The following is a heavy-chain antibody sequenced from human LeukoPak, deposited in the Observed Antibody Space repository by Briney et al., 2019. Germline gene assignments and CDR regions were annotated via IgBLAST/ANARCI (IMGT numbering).Heavy chain of an antibody. CDR2: IYYSGST. V-gene: IGHV4-59*01. CDR1: GGSISSYY. J-gene: IGHJ3*01. CDR3: ARPNITSYYDSRGYDAFDV. Sequence: SETLSLTCTVSGGSISSYYWSWIRQPPGKGLEWIGYIYYSGSTNYNPSLKSRVTISVDTSKNQFSLKLSSVTAADTAVYYCARPNITSYYDSRGYDAFDVWGQGTMVTVYS. D-gene: IGHD3-22*01.